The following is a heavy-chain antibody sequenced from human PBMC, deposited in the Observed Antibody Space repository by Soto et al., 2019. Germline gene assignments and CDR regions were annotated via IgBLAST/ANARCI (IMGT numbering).Heavy chain of an antibody. CDR1: GYSFTSYW. J-gene: IGHJ4*02. CDR2: IYPGDSDI. CDR3: ARPGSSWYEEVDY. D-gene: IGHD6-13*01. V-gene: IGHV5-51*01. Sequence: GESLKISCKGSGYSFTSYWIGWVRQMPGKGLEWMGIIYPGDSDIRYSPSFQGQVTISADKSISTAYLQWSSLKASDTAMYYCARPGSSWYEEVDYWGQGTLVTVSS.